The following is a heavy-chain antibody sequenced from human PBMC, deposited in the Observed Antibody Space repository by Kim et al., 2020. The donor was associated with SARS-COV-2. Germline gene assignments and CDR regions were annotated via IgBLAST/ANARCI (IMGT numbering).Heavy chain of an antibody. CDR2: ISWDGGST. V-gene: IGHV3-43*01. CDR3: AKEPSHLLGGMDV. D-gene: IGHD3-10*01. CDR1: GFTFDDYT. J-gene: IGHJ6*02. Sequence: GGSLRLSCAASGFTFDDYTMHWVRQAPGKGLEWVSLISWDGGSTYYTDSVKGRFTISRDNSKNSLYLQMNSLRTEDTALYYCAKEPSHLLGGMDVWGQGTTVTVSS.